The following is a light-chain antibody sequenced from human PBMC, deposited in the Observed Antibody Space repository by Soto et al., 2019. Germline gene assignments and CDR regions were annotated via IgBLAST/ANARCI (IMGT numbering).Light chain of an antibody. CDR2: DTS. Sequence: EIVLTQSPGTLSLSPGERATLSCRASQSVTSSYLAWYQQKPGQAPRLLIYDTSTRATGIPVRFSGSGSGTEFTLTISSLQSEDFAFYYCQQCNNWPRTFGQGTKVDIK. CDR1: QSVTSSY. J-gene: IGKJ1*01. V-gene: IGKV3D-15*01. CDR3: QQCNNWPRT.